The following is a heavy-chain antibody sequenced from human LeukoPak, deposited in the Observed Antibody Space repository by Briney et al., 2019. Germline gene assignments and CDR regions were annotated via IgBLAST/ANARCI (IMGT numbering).Heavy chain of an antibody. CDR1: GGSISSYY. V-gene: IGHV4-4*09. Sequence: SETLSPTCTVSGGSISSYYWSWIRQPPGKGLEWIGYIYTSGSTNYNPSLKSRVTISVDTSKNQFSLKLSSVTAADTAVYYCARHASHRGSDRFDPWGQGTLVTVSS. D-gene: IGHD6-25*01. CDR2: IYTSGST. CDR3: ARHASHRGSDRFDP. J-gene: IGHJ5*02.